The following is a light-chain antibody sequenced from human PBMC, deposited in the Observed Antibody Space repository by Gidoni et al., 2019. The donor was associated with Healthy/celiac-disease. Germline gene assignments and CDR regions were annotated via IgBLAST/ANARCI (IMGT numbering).Light chain of an antibody. CDR3: QQRSNRPPLT. J-gene: IGKJ4*01. V-gene: IGKV3-11*02. CDR2: DSA. Sequence: TVLTQSPATLSFSPEERATLSCRALQSVSSYLAWYQQKHGHDPRLLIYDSANRATGIPARCSGSGSGREFTLTISSLEPEDVAVYYCQQRSNRPPLTFGGGTKVEIK. CDR1: QSVSSY.